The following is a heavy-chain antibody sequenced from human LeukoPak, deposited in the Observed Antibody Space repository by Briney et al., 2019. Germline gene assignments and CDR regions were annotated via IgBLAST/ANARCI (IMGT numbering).Heavy chain of an antibody. CDR2: IIPIFGTA. J-gene: IGHJ4*02. V-gene: IGHV1-69*13. Sequence: SVTVSCKASGGTFSSYAISWVRQAPGQGLEWMGGIIPIFGTANYAQKFQGRVTITADESTSTAYMELSSLRSEDTAVYYCARDRGSGSGSYLVFDYWGQGTLVTVSS. CDR3: ARDRGSGSGSYLVFDY. CDR1: GGTFSSYA. D-gene: IGHD3-10*01.